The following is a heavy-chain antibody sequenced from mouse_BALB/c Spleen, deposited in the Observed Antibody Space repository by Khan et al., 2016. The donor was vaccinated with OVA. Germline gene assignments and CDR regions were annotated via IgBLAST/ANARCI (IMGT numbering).Heavy chain of an antibody. J-gene: IGHJ4*01. CDR3: AKGVWSYYFALDY. V-gene: IGHV2-6-5*01. Sequence: QVQLKQSGPGLVAPSQSLSITCTVSGFSLTDYGVSWIRQPPGKGLEWLGVIWGGGSTYYNSALKSRLSISKDNSKSQVLLKMSNLQTDDTAMYYCAKGVWSYYFALDYWGQGTSVTVSS. CDR2: IWGGGST. CDR1: GFSLTDYG.